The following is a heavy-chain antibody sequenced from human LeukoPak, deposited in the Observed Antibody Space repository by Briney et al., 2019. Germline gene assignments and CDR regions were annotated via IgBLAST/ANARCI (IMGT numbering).Heavy chain of an antibody. CDR1: GFTFSSYS. D-gene: IGHD6-19*01. CDR2: ISSSSSYI. Sequence: PGGSLRLSCAASGFTFSSYSMNWVRQAPGKGLEWVSSISSSSSYIYYADSVKGRFTISRDNDKNSLYLQMNSLRAEDTAVYYCARGVWLVRYFQHWGQGTLVTVSS. V-gene: IGHV3-21*01. CDR3: ARGVWLVRYFQH. J-gene: IGHJ1*01.